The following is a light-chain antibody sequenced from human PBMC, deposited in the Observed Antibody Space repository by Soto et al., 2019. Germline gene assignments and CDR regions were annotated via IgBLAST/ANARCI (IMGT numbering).Light chain of an antibody. CDR3: QEYNSHSRYT. J-gene: IGKJ2*01. CDR2: KAS. V-gene: IGKV1-5*03. Sequence: DIQMTQSPSPLSASVGDRVTITCRASQSIRGWLAWYQQKPGKAPRLLIYKASNLQSGVPSRFSGSGSGTEFTLTIDNLQPDDYATYYCQEYNSHSRYTFGQGTRL. CDR1: QSIRGW.